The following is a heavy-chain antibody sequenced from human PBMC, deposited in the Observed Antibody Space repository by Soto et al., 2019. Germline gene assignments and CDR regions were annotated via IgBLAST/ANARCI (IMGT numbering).Heavy chain of an antibody. CDR3: ARSNGWYVWFDP. Sequence: QVQLVQSGAEEKKPGASVKVSCKASGYTFTSYAMHWVRQAPGQRLEWMGWINAGNGNTKYSQKCQGRVTITRDTSASTAYMELSSLRSEDTAVYYCARSNGWYVWFDPWGQGTLVTVSS. V-gene: IGHV1-3*05. CDR2: INAGNGNT. CDR1: GYTFTSYA. J-gene: IGHJ5*02. D-gene: IGHD6-13*01.